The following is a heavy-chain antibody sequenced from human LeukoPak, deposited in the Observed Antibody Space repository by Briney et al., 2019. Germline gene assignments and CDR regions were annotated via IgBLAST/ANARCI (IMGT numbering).Heavy chain of an antibody. D-gene: IGHD5-24*01. J-gene: IGHJ4*02. CDR2: IWYDGSNK. Sequence: GGSLRLSCAASGFTFRNHGMHWIRQAPGKGLEWVAIIWYDGSNKYYADSLNGRFTISRDNSKNTLYLQMSNLRDDDTAVYYCVRDRGALQYFDYWGQGTLVTVSS. CDR3: VRDRGALQYFDY. CDR1: GFTFRNHG. V-gene: IGHV3-33*01.